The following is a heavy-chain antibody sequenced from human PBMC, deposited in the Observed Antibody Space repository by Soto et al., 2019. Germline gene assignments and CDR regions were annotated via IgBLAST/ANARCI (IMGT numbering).Heavy chain of an antibody. V-gene: IGHV4-39*07. D-gene: IGHD5-12*01. CDR1: GGSISSSSYY. CDR3: ARGWDGDRRLPWDY. Sequence: SETLSLTCTVSGGSISSSSYYWGWIRQPPGNGLEWIGSIYYSGSTYYNPSLKSRVTISVAPSKNQFSLKLSSVTAADTAVYYCARGWDGDRRLPWDYWGQGTLVTVAS. J-gene: IGHJ4*02. CDR2: IYYSGST.